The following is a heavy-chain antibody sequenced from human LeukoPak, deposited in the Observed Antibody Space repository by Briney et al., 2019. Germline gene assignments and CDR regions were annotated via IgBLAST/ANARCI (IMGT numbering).Heavy chain of an antibody. CDR2: IIPTFGTA. J-gene: IGHJ4*02. CDR1: GGTFSSYA. V-gene: IGHV1-69*05. Sequence: GASVKVSCKASGGTFSSYAISWVRQAPGQGLEWMGGIIPTFGTANYAQKFQGRVTITTDESTSTAYMELSSLRSEDTAVYYCARAMPMVVTLPGKYYFDYWGQGTLVTVSS. D-gene: IGHD4-23*01. CDR3: ARAMPMVVTLPGKYYFDY.